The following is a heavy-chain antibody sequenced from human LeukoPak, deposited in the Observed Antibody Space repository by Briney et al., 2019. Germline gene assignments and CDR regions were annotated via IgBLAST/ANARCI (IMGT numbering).Heavy chain of an antibody. J-gene: IGHJ4*02. D-gene: IGHD4/OR15-4a*01. V-gene: IGHV1-18*01. CDR3: ARGDYGDKFDY. CDR1: GYTFDTYG. CDR2: ISAYNGNTNYAQNT. Sequence: ASVKVSCKASGYTFDTYGISWVRQAPGQGLEWMGWISAYNGNTNYAQNTNYAQKLQGRVTMTTETSTSTAYMEVRSLRSDDTAVYYCARGDYGDKFDYWGQGTLVTTSS.